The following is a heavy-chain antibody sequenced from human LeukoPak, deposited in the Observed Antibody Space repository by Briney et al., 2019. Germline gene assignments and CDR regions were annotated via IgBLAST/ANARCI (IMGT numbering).Heavy chain of an antibody. J-gene: IGHJ6*03. CDR2: IWYDGSNT. CDR1: GFTFSSYG. CDR3: ARDVRDYYYYYMDV. D-gene: IGHD2/OR15-2a*01. V-gene: IGHV3-33*01. Sequence: GGSLRLSCAASGFTFSSYGMHWVRQAPGKGLEWVAVIWYDGSNTYYADSVKGRFTISRDNSKNTLYLQMNSLRAEDTAVYYCARDVRDYYYYYMDVWGKGTTVTVSS.